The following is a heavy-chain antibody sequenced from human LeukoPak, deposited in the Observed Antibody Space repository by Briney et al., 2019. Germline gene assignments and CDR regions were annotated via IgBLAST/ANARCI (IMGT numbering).Heavy chain of an antibody. V-gene: IGHV4-61*01. CDR3: ARAGYCSTANCYTGYFDL. Sequence: SETLSLTCTVSGGSISSSSYYWSWIRQPPGKGLEWIGYIYYSASTTYNPSLKSRVTISVDTSKNQFSLNLSSMTAADTAVYHCARAGYCSTANCYTGYFDLWGRGTLVTVSS. J-gene: IGHJ2*01. CDR2: IYYSAST. CDR1: GGSISSSSYY. D-gene: IGHD2-2*02.